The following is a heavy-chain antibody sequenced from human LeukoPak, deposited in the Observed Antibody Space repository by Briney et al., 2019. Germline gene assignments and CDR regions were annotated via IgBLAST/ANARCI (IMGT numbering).Heavy chain of an antibody. CDR1: GASISSSSHY. CDR3: AIRLVVTASREYFQH. Sequence: SETLSLTCTASGASISSSSHYWGWLRPPPGKGVEWIGSVYYRGGTYYNPSLKSRVTISVDTSKNHFSLKLSSVTAADTAVYYCAIRLVVTASREYFQHWGQGTLVTVSS. J-gene: IGHJ1*01. D-gene: IGHD2-21*02. CDR2: VYYRGGT. V-gene: IGHV4-39*02.